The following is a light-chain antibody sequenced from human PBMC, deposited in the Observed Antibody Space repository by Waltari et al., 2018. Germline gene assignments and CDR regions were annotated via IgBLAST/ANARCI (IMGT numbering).Light chain of an antibody. V-gene: IGLV8-61*01. CDR2: KAN. CDR1: PGPLPTTSS. CDR3: LVYMGSGIWV. Sequence: TVVTQEQSLSVSPGGTVTRTCALRPGPLPTTSSVRWYQQTPGQPPRTLMYKANIGSAGVPDRFSGSSLGNKAALTITGAQADDESDYYCLVYMGSGIWVFGGGTKLTVL. J-gene: IGLJ3*02.